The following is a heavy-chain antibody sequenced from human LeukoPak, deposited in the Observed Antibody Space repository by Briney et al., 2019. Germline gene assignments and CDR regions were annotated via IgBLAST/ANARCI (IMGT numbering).Heavy chain of an antibody. Sequence: PGRSLRLSCAASGFTFSSYAMHWVRQAPGKGLEWVAVISYTGHTQYYLDSVKGRFTISRDNSKNTLYLQMDSLRTEDTAVYYCAKETTIMNAPWYFQDWGQGTLVSVSS. V-gene: IGHV3-30*04. J-gene: IGHJ1*01. D-gene: IGHD4-11*01. CDR1: GFTFSSYA. CDR2: ISYTGHTQ. CDR3: AKETTIMNAPWYFQD.